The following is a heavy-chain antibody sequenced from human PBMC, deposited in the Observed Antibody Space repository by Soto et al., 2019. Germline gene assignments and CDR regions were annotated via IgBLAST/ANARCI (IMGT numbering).Heavy chain of an antibody. CDR2: INHSGTS. D-gene: IGHD3-10*01. V-gene: IGHV4-34*01. CDR3: ARKSTMAVRGLFRYHSSGLDV. CDR1: GGSFSGYY. Sequence: SETLSLTCAVYGGSFSGYYWNWIRQSPGKGLECIGEINHSGTSNYNPSLNSRVTISVDTSKNQFSLQLRYVTAADTAVYYCARKSTMAVRGLFRYHSSGLDVWGQGTTVTVYS. J-gene: IGHJ6*02.